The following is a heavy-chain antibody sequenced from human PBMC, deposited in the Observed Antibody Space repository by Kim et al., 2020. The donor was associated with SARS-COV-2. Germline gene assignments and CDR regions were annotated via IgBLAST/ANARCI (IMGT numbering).Heavy chain of an antibody. D-gene: IGHD6-6*01. V-gene: IGHV4-4*09. J-gene: IGHJ4*02. CDR3: ATWSISSSFDY. Sequence: NPALQSRYTLSVDTSKIQFSLKLSSVTAADTAVYYCATWSISSSFDYWGQGTLVTVSS.